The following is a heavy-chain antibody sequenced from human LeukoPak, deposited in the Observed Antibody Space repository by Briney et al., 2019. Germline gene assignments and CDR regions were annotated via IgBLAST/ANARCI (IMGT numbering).Heavy chain of an antibody. V-gene: IGHV1-8*01. CDR3: TKASLAFGTKYFDP. CDR1: GYTFTRYG. J-gene: IGHJ5*02. CDR2: MNPKSGNT. Sequence: GASVKVSCKASGYTFTRYGINWVRQAPGQGLEWMGWMNPKSGNTGYGQKFQGRVTMTRVTSITTAYMELRSLRSDDTAVYYCTKASLAFGTKYFDPWGQGTLVTVSS. D-gene: IGHD3-10*01.